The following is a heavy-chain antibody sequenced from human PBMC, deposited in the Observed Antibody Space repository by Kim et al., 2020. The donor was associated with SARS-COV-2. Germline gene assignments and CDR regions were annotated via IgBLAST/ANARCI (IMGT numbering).Heavy chain of an antibody. D-gene: IGHD3-10*01. V-gene: IGHV1-18*01. CDR3: ASAEDSTMVAPIGY. CDR1: GYTFTSYG. Sequence: ASVKVSCKASGYTFTSYGISWVRQAPGQGLEWMGWISAYNGNTNYAQKLQGRVTMTTDTSTSTAYMELRSLRSDDTAVYYCASAEDSTMVAPIGYWGQGTLVTVSS. CDR2: ISAYNGNT. J-gene: IGHJ4*02.